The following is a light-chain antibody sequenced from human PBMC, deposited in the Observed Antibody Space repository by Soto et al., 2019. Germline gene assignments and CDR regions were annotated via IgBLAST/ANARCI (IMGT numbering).Light chain of an antibody. CDR2: DAS. J-gene: IGKJ4*02. CDR1: QDISTH. V-gene: IGKV1-33*01. CDR3: QQHHSLPLT. Sequence: DIQMTQSPSSLSASVGDRDTITCQASQDISTHLSWYQQKPGKAPKLLIYDASNLETGVPSGFSGSGSGTDFTFTISSLQPEKFATYYCQQHHSLPLTFGGGTKVEIK.